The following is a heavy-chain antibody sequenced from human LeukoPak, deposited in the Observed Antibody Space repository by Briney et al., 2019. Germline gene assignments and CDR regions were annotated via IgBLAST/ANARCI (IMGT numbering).Heavy chain of an antibody. CDR3: TTDRVVVAATYYYYGMDV. D-gene: IGHD2-15*01. Sequence: GGSLRLSCAASGFTFSNAWMNWVRQAPGKGLEWVGRIKSRTDGGTTDYAAPVKGRFTISRDDSKNTLYLQMNSLKTEDTAVYYCTTDRVVVAATYYYYGMDVWGQGTTVTVSS. CDR1: GFTFSNAW. V-gene: IGHV3-15*07. CDR2: IKSRTDGGTT. J-gene: IGHJ6*02.